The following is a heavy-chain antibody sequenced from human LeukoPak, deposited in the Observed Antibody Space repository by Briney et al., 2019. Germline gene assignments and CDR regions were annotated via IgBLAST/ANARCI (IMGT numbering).Heavy chain of an antibody. Sequence: ASVKVSCKASGYTFTGYYMHWVRQAPAQGLEWMGRINPNRGGTNNAQKFQGRVTMTSDTSISTAYMELSRLRSDDTAVFYCARYYYDSSGYIDYWGQGSLVTVSS. CDR3: ARYYYDSSGYIDY. CDR2: INPNRGGT. D-gene: IGHD3-22*01. V-gene: IGHV1-2*06. CDR1: GYTFTGYY. J-gene: IGHJ4*02.